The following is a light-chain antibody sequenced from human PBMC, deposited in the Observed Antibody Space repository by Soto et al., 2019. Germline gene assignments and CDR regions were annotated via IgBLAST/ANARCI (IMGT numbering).Light chain of an antibody. V-gene: IGLV2-14*01. CDR1: SSDVGGYNY. CDR3: SSYTSSLVV. J-gene: IGLJ2*01. Sequence: QSALTQPASVSGSPGQSITISCTGTSSDVGGYNYVSWYQQHTGKAPKLMIYDVSNRPSGVSNRFSGSKSGNTASLTISGLQAEDEADYYCSSYTSSLVVFGGGTKLTVL. CDR2: DVS.